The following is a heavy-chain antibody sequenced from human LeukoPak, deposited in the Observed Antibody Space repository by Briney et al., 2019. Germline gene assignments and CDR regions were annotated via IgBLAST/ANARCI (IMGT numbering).Heavy chain of an antibody. CDR1: GFTFSSYG. J-gene: IGHJ3*02. CDR2: ISYDGSNK. V-gene: IGHV3-30*03. CDR3: AGMYYCDSSDAFDI. Sequence: PGRSLRLSCAASGFTFSSYGMHWVRQAPGKGLEWVAVISYDGSNKYYADSVKGRFTISRDNSKNTLYLQMNSLRAEDTAVYYCAGMYYCDSSDAFDIWGQGTMVTVSS. D-gene: IGHD3-22*01.